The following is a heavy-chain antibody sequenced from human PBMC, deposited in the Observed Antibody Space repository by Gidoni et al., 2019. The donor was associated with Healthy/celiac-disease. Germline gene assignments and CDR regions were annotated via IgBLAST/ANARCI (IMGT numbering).Heavy chain of an antibody. CDR2: IHAGNGNT. CDR3: ARTDYGGKPPRGD. J-gene: IGHJ4*02. D-gene: IGHD4-17*01. CDR1: GYTFTSYA. V-gene: IGHV1-3*01. Sequence: QVQLVQSGAEVKKPGASVKVSCKASGYTFTSYAMHWVRQAPGQRLEWMGWIHAGNGNTKYSQKFQGRVTITRDTSASTAYMELSSLRSEDTAVYYCARTDYGGKPPRGDWGQGTLVTVSS.